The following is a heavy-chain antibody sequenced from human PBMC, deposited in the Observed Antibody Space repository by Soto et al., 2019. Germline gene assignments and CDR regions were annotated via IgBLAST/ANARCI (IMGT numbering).Heavy chain of an antibody. CDR3: AREYYYGSGGAY. CDR1: GYTFTSYY. CDR2: IIPSGGST. V-gene: IGHV1-46*01. D-gene: IGHD3-10*01. Sequence: ASVKVSCKASGYTFTSYYMHWVRLAPGQGLEWRGIIIPSGGSTSYAQKFQGRVTMTTDTSTSTAYMELRSLRSDDTAVYYCAREYYYGSGGAYWGQGTLVTVSS. J-gene: IGHJ4*02.